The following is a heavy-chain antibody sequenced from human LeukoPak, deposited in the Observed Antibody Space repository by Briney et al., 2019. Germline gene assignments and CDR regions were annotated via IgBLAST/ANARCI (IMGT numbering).Heavy chain of an antibody. Sequence: GRSLRLSCAASGFTFDDYAMHWVRQAPGKGLGWVSGISWNSGSIGYADSVKGRFTISRDNAKNSLYLQMNSLRAEDTALYYCAKDKAPSISGGFDYWGQGTLVTVSS. CDR1: GFTFDDYA. J-gene: IGHJ4*02. V-gene: IGHV3-9*01. CDR3: AKDKAPSISGGFDY. D-gene: IGHD3-16*01. CDR2: ISWNSGSI.